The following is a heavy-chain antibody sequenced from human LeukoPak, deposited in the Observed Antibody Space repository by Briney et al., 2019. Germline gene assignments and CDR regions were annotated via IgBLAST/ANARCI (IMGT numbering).Heavy chain of an antibody. V-gene: IGHV3-30*02. CDR3: AKEAEPYYYDAKTFDY. D-gene: IGHD3-22*01. J-gene: IGHJ4*02. CDR2: IRYDGSNK. Sequence: GGSLRLSCAASGFTFSSYGIHWVRQAPGKGLEWVAFIRYDGSNKYYADSVKGRFTISRDNSKNTLYLQMNSLRAEDTAVYYCAKEAEPYYYDAKTFDYWGQGTLVTVSS. CDR1: GFTFSSYG.